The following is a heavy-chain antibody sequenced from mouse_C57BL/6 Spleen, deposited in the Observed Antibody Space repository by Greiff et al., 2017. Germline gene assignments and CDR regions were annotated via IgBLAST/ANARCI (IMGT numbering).Heavy chain of an antibody. CDR2: INPNNGGT. CDR3: ARTLITTVDYFDY. J-gene: IGHJ2*01. D-gene: IGHD1-1*01. Sequence: EVQLQQSGPELVKPGASVKISCKASGYTFTDYYMNWVKQSHGKSLEWIGDINPNNGGTSYNQKFKGKATLTVDKSSSTAYMELRSLTSEDSAVXYCARTLITTVDYFDYWGQGTTLTVSS. V-gene: IGHV1-26*01. CDR1: GYTFTDYY.